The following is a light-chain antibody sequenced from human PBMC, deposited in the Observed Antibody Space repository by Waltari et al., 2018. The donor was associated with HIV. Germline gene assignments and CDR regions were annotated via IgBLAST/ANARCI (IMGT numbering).Light chain of an antibody. V-gene: IGKV3-20*01. CDR2: GAS. CDR1: QGVSSGY. Sequence: EIVLPQSPGTLSLSQGEKATLSCRASQGVSSGYLPWYRQEPGRAPRLLISGASRRATGIPDRFSGSGSGTDFTLTISRLEPEDFAVYYCQQYGSSPFTFGPGTKVHIK. J-gene: IGKJ3*01. CDR3: QQYGSSPFT.